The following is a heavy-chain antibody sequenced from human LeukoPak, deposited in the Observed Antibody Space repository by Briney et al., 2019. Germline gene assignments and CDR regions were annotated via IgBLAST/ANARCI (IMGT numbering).Heavy chain of an antibody. J-gene: IGHJ6*02. D-gene: IGHD2-21*01. Sequence: GGSLRLSCAASGFTFSSYWMSWVCQAPGKGLEWVANIKQDGSEKYYVDSVKGRFTISRDNAKNSLYLQMNSLRAEDTAVYYCARDAALWSYGMDVWGQGTTVTVSS. CDR2: IKQDGSEK. CDR3: ARDAALWSYGMDV. CDR1: GFTFSSYW. V-gene: IGHV3-7*01.